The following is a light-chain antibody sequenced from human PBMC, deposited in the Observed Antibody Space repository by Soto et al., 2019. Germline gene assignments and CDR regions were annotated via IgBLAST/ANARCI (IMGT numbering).Light chain of an antibody. CDR1: SSNIGSNY. V-gene: IGLV1-47*02. J-gene: IGLJ2*01. Sequence: SVLTQPPSASGTPGQRVTISCSGSSSNIGSNYVYWYQQLPGTAPKLLIYSNNQRPSGVPDRFSGSKSGTSASLAISGLRSEDEADYYCAAWDDSLSCPVFGGGTKLTVL. CDR2: SNN. CDR3: AAWDDSLSCPV.